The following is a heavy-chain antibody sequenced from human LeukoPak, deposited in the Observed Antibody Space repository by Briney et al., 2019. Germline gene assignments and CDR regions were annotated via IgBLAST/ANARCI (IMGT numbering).Heavy chain of an antibody. V-gene: IGHV4-4*07. CDR2: IYTSGST. CDR3: ARSPSVQTYYDSSGYYPVYYYYYMDV. Sequence: SETLSLTCTVSGGSISSYYWSWIRQPAGKGLEWIGRIYTSGSTNYNPPLKSRVTMSVDTSKNQFSLKLSSVTAADTAVYYCARSPSVQTYYDSSGYYPVYYYYYMDVWGKGTTVTISS. D-gene: IGHD3-22*01. J-gene: IGHJ6*03. CDR1: GGSISSYY.